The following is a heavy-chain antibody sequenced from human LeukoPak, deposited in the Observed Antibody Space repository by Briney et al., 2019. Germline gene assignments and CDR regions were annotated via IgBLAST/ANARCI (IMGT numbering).Heavy chain of an antibody. V-gene: IGHV3-30*03. J-gene: IGHJ4*02. D-gene: IGHD3-10*01. CDR3: ARDKPFGELLSMSGSVDY. CDR2: ISYDGSNK. Sequence: PGRSLRLSCAASGFTFSSYGMHWVRQAPGKGLEWVAVISYDGSNKYYADSVKGRFTISRDNSKNTLYLQMNSLRAEDTAVYYCARDKPFGELLSMSGSVDYWGQGTLVSVSS. CDR1: GFTFSSYG.